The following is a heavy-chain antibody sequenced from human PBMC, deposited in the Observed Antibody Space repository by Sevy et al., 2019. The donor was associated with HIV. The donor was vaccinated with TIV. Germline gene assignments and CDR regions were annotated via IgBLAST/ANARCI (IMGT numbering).Heavy chain of an antibody. V-gene: IGHV3-7*01. J-gene: IGHJ6*02. D-gene: IGHD2-2*01. CDR1: GFTFSSYW. CDR3: ATPLPAQLYYYYGMDV. CDR2: IKQDGSEK. Sequence: GGSLRLSCAASGFTFSSYWMSWVRQAPGKGLEWVSTIKQDGSEKYYVDSVKGRFTIYRDNAKNSLYLQMNSLRAEDTAVYYCATPLPAQLYYYYGMDVWGQGATVTVSS.